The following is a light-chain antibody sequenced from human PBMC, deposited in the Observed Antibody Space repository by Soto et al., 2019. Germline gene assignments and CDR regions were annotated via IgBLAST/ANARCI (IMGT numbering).Light chain of an antibody. J-gene: IGKJ1*01. CDR3: QQYGSSPT. CDR2: GAS. CDR1: QSVSSSY. V-gene: IGKV3-20*01. Sequence: EIVLTQSPGTLSLSPGERATLSCRASQSVSSSYLAWYQQKPGQAPRLLIYGASSSATGIPDRFSGSESGTDFTLTISRLEPEDFAVYYCQQYGSSPTFGQGTKVEIK.